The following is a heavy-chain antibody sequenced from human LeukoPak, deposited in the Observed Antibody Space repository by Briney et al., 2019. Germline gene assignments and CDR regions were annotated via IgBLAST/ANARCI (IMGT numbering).Heavy chain of an antibody. J-gene: IGHJ4*02. V-gene: IGHV3-30*18. D-gene: IGHD4-17*01. CDR2: ISYHTSDK. CDR3: AKPTTVTTSYYFDY. Sequence: GSLSLSCAASGFSFSNYGMHWFRQAPGKELEWVASISYHTSDKFYADSVKGRFTVSRDNSLDTLYLQMNSLRAEDTAIYYCAKPTTVTTSYYFDYWGQGTLVTVSS. CDR1: GFSFSNYG.